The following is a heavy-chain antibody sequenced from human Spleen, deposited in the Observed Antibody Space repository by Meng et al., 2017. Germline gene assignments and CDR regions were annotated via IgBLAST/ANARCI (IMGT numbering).Heavy chain of an antibody. CDR2: FNPHSGGT. D-gene: IGHD6-13*01. J-gene: IGHJ6*02. V-gene: IGHV1-2*02. Sequence: ASVKVSCKASGYTFTDYYMHWVRQAPGQGLEWMGWFNPHSGGTNYAQKFQGRVTMTRDSSISTAYMELRSLRSDDTAVYYCARVTGPGIAAAGTLPYYYGMDVWGQGTTVTVSS. CDR3: ARVTGPGIAAAGTLPYYYGMDV. CDR1: GYTFTDYY.